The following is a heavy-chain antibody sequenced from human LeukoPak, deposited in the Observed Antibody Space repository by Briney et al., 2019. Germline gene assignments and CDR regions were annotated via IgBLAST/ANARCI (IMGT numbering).Heavy chain of an antibody. Sequence: GSLRLSCAASGFTFSDYYMSWIRQPPGKGLEWIGSIYYSGSTYYNPSLKSRVTISVDTSKNQFSLKLSSVTAADTAVYYCASVFIGYCSSTSCYNYYYYYMDVWGKGTTVTVSS. J-gene: IGHJ6*03. V-gene: IGHV4-38-2*01. CDR1: GFTFSDYY. D-gene: IGHD2-2*02. CDR2: IYYSGST. CDR3: ASVFIGYCSSTSCYNYYYYYMDV.